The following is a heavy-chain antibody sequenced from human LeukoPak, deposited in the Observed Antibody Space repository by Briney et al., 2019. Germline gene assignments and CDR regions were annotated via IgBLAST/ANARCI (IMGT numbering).Heavy chain of an antibody. CDR1: GYTFTGYY. Sequence: ASVKVSCKASGYTFTGYYMHWVRQAPGQGLEWMGWINPNSGGTNYAQKFQGRVTMTRDTSISTAYMELSRLRSDDTAVYYCARVLEYSSSSRTYYYYYMDVWGKGTTVTVSS. J-gene: IGHJ6*03. CDR2: INPNSGGT. V-gene: IGHV1-2*02. CDR3: ARVLEYSSSSRTYYYYYMDV. D-gene: IGHD6-6*01.